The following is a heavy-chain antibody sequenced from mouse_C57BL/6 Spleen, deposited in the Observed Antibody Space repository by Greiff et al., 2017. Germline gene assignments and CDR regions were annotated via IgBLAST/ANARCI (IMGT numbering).Heavy chain of an antibody. CDR1: GYTFTSYW. D-gene: IGHD4-1*01. J-gene: IGHJ2*01. V-gene: IGHV1-55*01. CDR3: ARGKLGVFDY. Sequence: QVQLKQPGAELVKPGASVQMSCKASGYTFTSYWITWVKQRPGQGLEWIGDIYPGSGSTNYNEKFKSKATLTVDTSSSTAYMQLSSLTSEDSAVYYCARGKLGVFDYWGQGTTLTVSS. CDR2: IYPGSGST.